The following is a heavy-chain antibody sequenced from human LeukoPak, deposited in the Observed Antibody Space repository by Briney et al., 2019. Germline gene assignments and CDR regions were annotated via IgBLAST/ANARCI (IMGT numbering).Heavy chain of an antibody. J-gene: IGHJ4*02. CDR2: IYSGGST. Sequence: GGSLRLSCAASGFTFSSNYMSWVRQALGKGVEWVSVIYSGGSTYYSDSVKGRFTISRDNSKNTLYLQMNRLRGEDTAVYYCAREPVRGVLDYWGQGTLVTVSS. V-gene: IGHV3-66*02. CDR3: AREPVRGVLDY. CDR1: GFTFSSNY. D-gene: IGHD3-10*02.